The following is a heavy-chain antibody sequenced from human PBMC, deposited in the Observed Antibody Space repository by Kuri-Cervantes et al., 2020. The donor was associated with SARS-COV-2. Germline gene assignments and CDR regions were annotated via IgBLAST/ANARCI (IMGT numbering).Heavy chain of an antibody. J-gene: IGHJ6*03. CDR2: SRSKAYGGTS. Sequence: GESLKISCAASGFTFGDYAMNWFRQTPGEGLEWVGFSRSKAYGGTSEYAASVKDRFTISRDDTGTIAYLQMNSLKTEDTAVYYCTTGPSVAVRPDSYFYMDVWGKGTTVTVSS. CDR3: TTGPSVAVRPDSYFYMDV. CDR1: GFTFGDYA. D-gene: IGHD3-10*01. V-gene: IGHV3-49*03.